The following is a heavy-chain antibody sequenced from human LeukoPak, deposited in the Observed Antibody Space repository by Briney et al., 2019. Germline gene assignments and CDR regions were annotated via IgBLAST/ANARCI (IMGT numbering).Heavy chain of an antibody. CDR3: AKDRGSSGWYRGAFDI. Sequence: GGSLRLSCAASGFTFSSYGMHWVRQAPGKGLERVADISYDGSNKYYADSVKGRFTISRDNSKNTLYLQMNSLRAEETAVYYCAKDRGSSGWYRGAFDIWGQGTMVTVSS. CDR2: ISYDGSNK. J-gene: IGHJ3*02. V-gene: IGHV3-30*18. D-gene: IGHD6-19*01. CDR1: GFTFSSYG.